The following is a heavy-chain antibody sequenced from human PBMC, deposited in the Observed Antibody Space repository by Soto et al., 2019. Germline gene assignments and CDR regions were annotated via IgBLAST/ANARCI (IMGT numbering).Heavy chain of an antibody. CDR3: AKDRGGFTSGWEFFDF. V-gene: IGHV3-23*01. CDR1: EVAFGFYS. D-gene: IGHD6-19*01. Sequence: GGSLRLSCEVSEVAFGFYSMSWVRQAPGKGLEWVASISGNGATTYYAASGKGRFTFSRDNSKNTVHLQMNSLRGEDTAVYYCAKDRGGFTSGWEFFDFWGQGTLVTVSS. CDR2: ISGNGATT. J-gene: IGHJ4*02.